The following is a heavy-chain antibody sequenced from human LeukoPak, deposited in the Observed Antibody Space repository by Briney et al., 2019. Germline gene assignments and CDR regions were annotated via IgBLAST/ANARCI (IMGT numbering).Heavy chain of an antibody. Sequence: GGSLRLSCAASGFTFSSYAMSWVRQAPGKGLEWVSAISGSGGSTYYADSVKGRFTISRDNSKNTLYLQMNSLRAEDTAVYYCAKAPKQQLRPTYFDYWGQETLVTVSS. D-gene: IGHD6-13*01. CDR2: ISGSGGST. J-gene: IGHJ4*02. V-gene: IGHV3-23*01. CDR1: GFTFSSYA. CDR3: AKAPKQQLRPTYFDY.